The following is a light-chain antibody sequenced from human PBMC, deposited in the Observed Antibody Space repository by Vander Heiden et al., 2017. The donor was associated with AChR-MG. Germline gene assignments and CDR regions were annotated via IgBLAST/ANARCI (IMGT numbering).Light chain of an antibody. CDR1: QSVSSSY. J-gene: IGKJ2*01. CDR3: QQDGSSPYT. V-gene: IGKV3-20*01. CDR2: CAS. Sequence: EIVLTQSPLTLSLSPGERATLPCRASQSVSSSYLAWYQQKPGQAPRLLIYCASSRVTGIPDRFSGSGSGTDFTLTISRLEPEDFAVYYCQQDGSSPYTFGQGTKLEIK.